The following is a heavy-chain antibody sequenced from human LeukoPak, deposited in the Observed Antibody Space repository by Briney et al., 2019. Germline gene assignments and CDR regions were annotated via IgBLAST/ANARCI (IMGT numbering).Heavy chain of an antibody. D-gene: IGHD6-6*01. J-gene: IGHJ5*02. Sequence: ASVKVSCKASGGTFSSYAISWVRQAPGQGLEWMGGIIPIFGTANYAQKFQGRVTITADESTSTAYMELSSLRSEDTAVYYCARDRAGGIAARPNWFDPWGQGTLVTVSS. CDR2: IIPIFGTA. CDR1: GGTFSSYA. CDR3: ARDRAGGIAARPNWFDP. V-gene: IGHV1-69*01.